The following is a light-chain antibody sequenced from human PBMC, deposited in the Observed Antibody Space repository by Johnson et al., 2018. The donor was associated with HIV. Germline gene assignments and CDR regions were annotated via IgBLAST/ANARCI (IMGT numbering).Light chain of an antibody. CDR2: DNN. CDR1: SSNIGNNY. J-gene: IGLJ1*01. CDR3: GTWDSNLSVGNV. Sequence: QSVLTQPPSVSAAPGQKVTISCSGSSSNIGNNYVSWYQQLPGTAPKLLIYDNNKRPSGIPDRFSGSKSGTSATLGITGLQTGEEADYYCGTWDSNLSVGNVFGTGTKVTVL. V-gene: IGLV1-51*01.